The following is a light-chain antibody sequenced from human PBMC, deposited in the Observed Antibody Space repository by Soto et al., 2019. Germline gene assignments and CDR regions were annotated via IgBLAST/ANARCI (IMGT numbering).Light chain of an antibody. CDR1: SSNIGRNN. CDR3: AAWDDTVDGYV. Sequence: QSVLTQPPATSGTPGQRVTISCSGSSSNIGRNNVNWYQQLPGTAPKLLIYSNHQRPLAVPDRFSASKSGTSASLGISGLQSEDEADYYCAAWDDTVDGYVFGTGSKVTV. V-gene: IGLV1-44*01. J-gene: IGLJ1*01. CDR2: SNH.